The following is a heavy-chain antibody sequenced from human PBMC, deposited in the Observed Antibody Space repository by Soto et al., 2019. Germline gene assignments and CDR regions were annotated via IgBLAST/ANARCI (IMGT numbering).Heavy chain of an antibody. V-gene: IGHV1-18*01. CDR1: GYTFTSYC. J-gene: IGHJ4*02. D-gene: IGHD1-26*01. Sequence: QVHLVQSGAEVKKPGASVKVSCKASGYTFTSYCITWVRQAPGQGLEWMGWISAHNGNTDYAQKLQGRVIVTRDTSTSTACMEMRSLISAVTAVDSCVRGSYGDCWGSGALVTVS. CDR2: ISAHNGNT. CDR3: VRGSYGDC.